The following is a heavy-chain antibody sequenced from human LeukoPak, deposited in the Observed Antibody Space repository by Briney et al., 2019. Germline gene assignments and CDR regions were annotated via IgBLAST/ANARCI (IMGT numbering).Heavy chain of an antibody. CDR1: GFTFSSYS. CDR3: ARRGGSSGGDFDY. CDR2: ISSSSSYI. Sequence: GWSLRLSCAASGFTFSSYSMNWVRQAPGKGLGRVSSISSSSSYIYYADSVKGRFTISRDNAKNSPYLQMNSLRAEDTAVYYCARRGGSSGGDFDYWGQGTLVTVSS. D-gene: IGHD6-6*01. J-gene: IGHJ4*02. V-gene: IGHV3-21*01.